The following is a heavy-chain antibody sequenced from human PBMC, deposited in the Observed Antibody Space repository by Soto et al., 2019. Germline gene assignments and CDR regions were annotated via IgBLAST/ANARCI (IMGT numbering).Heavy chain of an antibody. D-gene: IGHD3-9*01. CDR2: INHSGST. CDR3: AREDILTGYYGGGFDY. J-gene: IGHJ4*02. V-gene: IGHV4-34*01. Sequence: QVQLQQWGAGLLKPSETLSLTCAVYGGSFSGYYWSWIRQPPGKGLEWIGEINHSGSTNYNPSLKSRVTISVDTSKNQFSLKLSSVTAADTAVYYCAREDILTGYYGGGFDYWGQGTLVTVSS. CDR1: GGSFSGYY.